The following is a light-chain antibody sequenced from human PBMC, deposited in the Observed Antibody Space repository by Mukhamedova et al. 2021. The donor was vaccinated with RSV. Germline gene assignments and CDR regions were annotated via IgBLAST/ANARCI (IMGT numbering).Light chain of an antibody. CDR3: QKNNSAPLT. J-gene: IGKJ1*01. V-gene: IGKV1-27*01. Sequence: SQGISNYLAWYQQKPGKVPKLLIYAASTLQSGVPSRFSASGSGTDSTLTISSLQPEDVATYYFQKNNSAPLTFGQGTKVEIK. CDR2: AAS. CDR1: QGISNY.